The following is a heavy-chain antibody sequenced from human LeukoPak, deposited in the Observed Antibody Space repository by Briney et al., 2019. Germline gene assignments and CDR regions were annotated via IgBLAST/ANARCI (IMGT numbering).Heavy chain of an antibody. CDR3: ARVARIAAAGYFDY. D-gene: IGHD6-13*01. Sequence: GRSLRLSCAASGFTFSSYGMHWVRQAPGKGLEWVAVIWYDGSNKYYADSVKGRFTISRDNSKNTLYLQMNSLRAEDTAVYYCARVARIAAAGYFDYRGQGTLVTVSS. CDR2: IWYDGSNK. J-gene: IGHJ4*02. CDR1: GFTFSSYG. V-gene: IGHV3-33*01.